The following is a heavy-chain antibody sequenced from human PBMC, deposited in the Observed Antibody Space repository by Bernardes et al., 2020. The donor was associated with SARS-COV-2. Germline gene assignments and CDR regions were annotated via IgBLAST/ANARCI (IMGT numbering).Heavy chain of an antibody. CDR2: LSGNAGST. CDR3: ARDRGWLQHDY. J-gene: IGHJ4*02. CDR1: GFSFSTYA. Sequence: GGSLRLSCAASGFSFSTYAMAWVRQAPGKGLEWVSTLSGNAGSTYYTDSVKGRFTISRDNSKKMVYLQMNSLRAEDTAVYYCARDRGWLQHDYWGQGTLVTVSS. D-gene: IGHD5-12*01. V-gene: IGHV3-23*01.